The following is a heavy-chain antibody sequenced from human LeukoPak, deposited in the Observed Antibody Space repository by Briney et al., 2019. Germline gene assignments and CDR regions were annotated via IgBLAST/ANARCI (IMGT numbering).Heavy chain of an antibody. D-gene: IGHD6-19*01. CDR3: ANLGLYSSGWYYYYGMDV. V-gene: IGHV3-66*01. Sequence: GGSLRLSCAASGFTFSSYWMSWVRQAPGKGLEWVSVIYSGGSTYYADSVKGRFTISRDNSKNTLYLQMNSLRAEDTAVYYCANLGLYSSGWYYYYGMDVWGQGTTVTVSS. CDR2: IYSGGST. CDR1: GFTFSSYW. J-gene: IGHJ6*02.